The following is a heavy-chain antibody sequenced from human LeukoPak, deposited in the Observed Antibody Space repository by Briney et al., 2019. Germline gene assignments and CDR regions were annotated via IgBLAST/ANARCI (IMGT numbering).Heavy chain of an antibody. CDR1: GGTFSSYA. CDR2: IIPFFGTA. V-gene: IGHV1-69*06. CDR3: ARMDGSGDAFDI. J-gene: IGHJ3*02. D-gene: IGHD3-3*01. Sequence: ASVTVSCKASGGTFSSYAISWVRQAPGQRLEWMGGIIPFFGTAHYAQKLRGRVTITADKSTNTAYMGLSSLRSEDTAVYYGARMDGSGDAFDIWGQGTMVTVSS.